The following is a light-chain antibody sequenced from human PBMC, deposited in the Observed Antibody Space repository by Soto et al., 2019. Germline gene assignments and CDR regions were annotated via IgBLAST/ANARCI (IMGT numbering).Light chain of an antibody. V-gene: IGKV3-11*01. J-gene: IGKJ5*01. Sequence: EIVLTQSPATLSLSPGERATLSCRASQSVSSYLAWYQQKPGQAPRLLIYDASNRATGIPARFSGSGSGTXXXXXXSSLEPEDFAVYYCQQRSNWPPAITFGQGTRLEIK. CDR3: QQRSNWPPAIT. CDR1: QSVSSY. CDR2: DAS.